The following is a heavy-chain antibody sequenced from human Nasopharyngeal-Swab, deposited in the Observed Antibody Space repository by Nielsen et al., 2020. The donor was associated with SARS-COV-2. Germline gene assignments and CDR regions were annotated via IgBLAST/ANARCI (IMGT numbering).Heavy chain of an antibody. J-gene: IGHJ3*02. Sequence: WIRQPPGKGLEWVAVIRYDGSNKYYADSVKGRFTISRDNSKNTLYLQMNSLRAEDTAVYYCARVPKVVGAFDIWDQGTMVTVSS. V-gene: IGHV3-33*01. CDR2: IRYDGSNK. D-gene: IGHD2-15*01. CDR3: ARVPKVVGAFDI.